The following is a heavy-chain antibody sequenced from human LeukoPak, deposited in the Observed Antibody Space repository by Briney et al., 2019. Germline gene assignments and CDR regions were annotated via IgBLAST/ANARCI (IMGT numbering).Heavy chain of an antibody. CDR1: GGSLSGYY. D-gene: IGHD2-2*01. Sequence: SETLSLTCAVYGGSLSGYYWSWIRQPPGKGLEWVGEINHSGSTNYNPSLKSRVTISVDTSKNQFSLKLSSVTAADTAVYYCARGVRSVVVPAAIRNYYYYMDVWGKGTTVTVSS. CDR3: ARGVRSVVVPAAIRNYYYYMDV. V-gene: IGHV4-34*01. J-gene: IGHJ6*03. CDR2: INHSGST.